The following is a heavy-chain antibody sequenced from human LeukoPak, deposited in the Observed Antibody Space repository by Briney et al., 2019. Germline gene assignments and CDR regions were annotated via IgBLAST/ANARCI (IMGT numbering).Heavy chain of an antibody. D-gene: IGHD5-18*01. V-gene: IGHV1-2*02. CDR1: GYTFTSYY. CDR3: ARHGTGYSSGLYYYGMDV. J-gene: IGHJ6*02. CDR2: INPNSGGT. Sequence: GASVKVSCKASGYTFTSYYMHWVRQAPGQGLEWMGWINPNSGGTNYAQKFQGRVTMTRDTSISTAYMELSRLRSDDTAVYYCARHGTGYSSGLYYYGMDVWGQGTTVTVSS.